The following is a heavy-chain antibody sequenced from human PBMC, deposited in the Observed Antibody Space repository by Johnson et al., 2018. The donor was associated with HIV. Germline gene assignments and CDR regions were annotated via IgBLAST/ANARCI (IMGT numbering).Heavy chain of an antibody. D-gene: IGHD6-19*01. CDR3: AREMGWEDAFDI. Sequence: QVQLVESGGGVVQPGRSLRLSCAASGFTFSSYNMHWVRQAPGKGLEWVSVISYDGSNKYYADSVKGRFTISRDNAKNSLYLQMNSLRAEDTAVYYCAREMGWEDAFDIWGQGTMVTVSS. V-gene: IGHV3-30*19. CDR1: GFTFSSYN. CDR2: ISYDGSNK. J-gene: IGHJ3*02.